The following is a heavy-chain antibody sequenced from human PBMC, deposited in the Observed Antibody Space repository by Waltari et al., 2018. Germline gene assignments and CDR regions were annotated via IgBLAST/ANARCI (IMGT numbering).Heavy chain of an antibody. J-gene: IGHJ3*02. CDR2: VEPEDGET. Sequence: EVQLVQSGAEVKKPGATVKISCKASGYTFTDYYMHWVQQAPGKGLEWMGRVEPEDGETIYAEKFQGIVTITADTSTDTAYMELSSLRSEDTAVYYWATGPEIVGATKDAFDIWGQGTMVTVSS. CDR1: GYTFTDYY. D-gene: IGHD1-26*01. CDR3: ATGPEIVGATKDAFDI. V-gene: IGHV1-69-2*01.